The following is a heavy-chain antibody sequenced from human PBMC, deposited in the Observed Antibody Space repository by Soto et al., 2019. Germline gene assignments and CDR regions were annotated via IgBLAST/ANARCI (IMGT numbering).Heavy chain of an antibody. CDR1: GYTFTSYG. V-gene: IGHV1-18*04. CDR3: ARDWVAPGGTSFDY. Sequence: ASVKVSGKASGYTFTSYGISGVRQAPGQGLEWMGWISAYNGNTNYAQKLQGRVTMTTDTSTSTAYMELRSLRSDDTAVYYCARDWVAPGGTSFDYWGQGTRVNVSS. J-gene: IGHJ4*02. D-gene: IGHD1-26*01. CDR2: ISAYNGNT.